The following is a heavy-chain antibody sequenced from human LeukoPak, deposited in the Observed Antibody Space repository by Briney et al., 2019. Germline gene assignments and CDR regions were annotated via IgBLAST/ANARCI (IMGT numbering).Heavy chain of an antibody. CDR1: GFTFSSYG. D-gene: IGHD1-26*01. CDR3: AKKPAVKWELLD. Sequence: PGGSLRLSCAASGFTFSSYGMHWVRQAPGKGLEWVAFIRYDGSNKYYADSVKGRFTISRDNSKNTLYLQMNSLRAEDTAVYYCAKKPAVKWELLDWGQGTLVTVSS. V-gene: IGHV3-30*02. CDR2: IRYDGSNK. J-gene: IGHJ4*02.